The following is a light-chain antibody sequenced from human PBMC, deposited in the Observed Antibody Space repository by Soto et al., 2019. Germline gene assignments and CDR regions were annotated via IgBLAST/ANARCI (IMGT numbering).Light chain of an antibody. V-gene: IGLV1-40*01. CDR2: GNS. CDR3: QSYDSSLSGYVV. Sequence: QSVLTQPPSVSGAPGQRVTISCTGSSSIIGAGYDVHWYQQLPGTPPKLLIYGNSNRPSGVPDRISGSKSGTSASLAITGLQAEDEADYYCQSYDSSLSGYVVFGGGTKLTVL. CDR1: SSIIGAGYD. J-gene: IGLJ2*01.